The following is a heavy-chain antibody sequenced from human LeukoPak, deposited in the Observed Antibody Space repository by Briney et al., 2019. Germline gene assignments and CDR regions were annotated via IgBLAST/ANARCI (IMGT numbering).Heavy chain of an antibody. J-gene: IGHJ4*02. CDR2: ISANNGNT. CDR1: GYSFSSYA. V-gene: IGHV1-18*01. CDR3: ASVYFDF. Sequence: ASVKVSCKASGYSFSSYAISWVRQAPGQGLEWMGWISANNGNTNYAQKLQGRVTMTTGTSTSTAYMELRSLRPDDTAVYYCASVYFDFWGQGTLVTVSS.